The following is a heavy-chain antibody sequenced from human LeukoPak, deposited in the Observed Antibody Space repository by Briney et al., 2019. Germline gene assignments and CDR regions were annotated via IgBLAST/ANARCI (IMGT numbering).Heavy chain of an antibody. J-gene: IGHJ4*02. CDR3: ARFGITVVRGGKYYFDY. V-gene: IGHV4-59*08. D-gene: IGHD3-10*01. CDR1: GGSISNYY. CDR2: IYYSGAT. Sequence: KPSETLSLTCTVSGGSISNYYWSWIRLPPGKGLEWIGHIYYSGATKYNPSLKSRITISVDTSKNQFSLMLSSVTAADTAVYYCARFGITVVRGGKYYFDYWGQGTLVTVSS.